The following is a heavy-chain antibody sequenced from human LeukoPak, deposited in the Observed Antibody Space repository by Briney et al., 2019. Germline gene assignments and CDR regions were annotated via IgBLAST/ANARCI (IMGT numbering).Heavy chain of an antibody. V-gene: IGHV4-39*01. CDR3: ARSGSYYYSFHS. CDR2: IYYSGST. D-gene: IGHD1-26*01. J-gene: IGHJ4*02. Sequence: PSETLSPSCTVSGGSISSSSYYWGWIRQPPGKGLEWIGTIYYSGSTYYNPSLKSRVTISVDTSKNQFSLKLSSVTAADTAVYYCARSGSYYYSFHSWGQGTLATISS. CDR1: GGSISSSSYY.